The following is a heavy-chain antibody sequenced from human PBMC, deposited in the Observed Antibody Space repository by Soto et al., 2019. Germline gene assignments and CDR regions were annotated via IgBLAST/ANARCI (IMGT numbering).Heavy chain of an antibody. Sequence: GESLKISCKGSGYNFTSYWIGWVRQMPGKGLEWMGIIYPGDSDTRYSPSFQGQVTISADKSISTAYLQWSSLKASDTAMYYCARMPMTTVSPDSYYYYGMDVWGQGTTVTVSS. J-gene: IGHJ6*02. CDR2: IYPGDSDT. D-gene: IGHD4-4*01. V-gene: IGHV5-51*01. CDR3: ARMPMTTVSPDSYYYYGMDV. CDR1: GYNFTSYW.